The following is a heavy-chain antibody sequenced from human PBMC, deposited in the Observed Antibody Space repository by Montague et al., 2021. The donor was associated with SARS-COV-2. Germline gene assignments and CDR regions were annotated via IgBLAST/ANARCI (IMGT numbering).Heavy chain of an antibody. D-gene: IGHD3-10*01. CDR2: IHHGGST. CDR3: ARLGDGVVPSPILGVGPYYSYYYMDV. Sequence: SETRSLTCAVHGGSFSTYSWNWIRQPPGKGLEWIGEIHHGGSTNYNPSLKSRVTISADTSKNQFSLKLTSVAAADTAVYYRARLGDGVVPSPILGVGPYYSYYYMDVRGKGTTVTVSS. CDR1: GGSFSTYS. V-gene: IGHV4-34*01. J-gene: IGHJ6*03.